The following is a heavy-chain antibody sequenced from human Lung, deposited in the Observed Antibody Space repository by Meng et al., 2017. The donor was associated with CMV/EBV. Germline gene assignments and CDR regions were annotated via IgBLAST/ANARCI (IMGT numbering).Heavy chain of an antibody. J-gene: IGHJ4*02. Sequence: GESLKISCAASGFTFSDYYMSWIRQAPGKGLEWVSYISSSGSTIYYADSVKGRFTISRDNAKNSLYLQMNSLRAEDTAVYYCARVRRHDFWSGPFGDYWGQGTLVTVSS. CDR1: GFTFSDYY. D-gene: IGHD3-3*01. CDR2: ISSSGSTI. CDR3: ARVRRHDFWSGPFGDY. V-gene: IGHV3-11*01.